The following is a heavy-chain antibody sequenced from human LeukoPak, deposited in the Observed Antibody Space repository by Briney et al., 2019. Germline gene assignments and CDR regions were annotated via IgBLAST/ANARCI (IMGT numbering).Heavy chain of an antibody. Sequence: PGGSLRLSCAASGFTFSSYSMNWVRQAPGKGLEWVSYISSSGSTIYYADSVKGRFTISRDNAKNSLYLQMNSLRDEDTAVYYCARDFGYCGGDCYLVDAFDIWGQGTMVTVSS. D-gene: IGHD2-21*01. J-gene: IGHJ3*02. CDR3: ARDFGYCGGDCYLVDAFDI. V-gene: IGHV3-48*02. CDR2: ISSSGSTI. CDR1: GFTFSSYS.